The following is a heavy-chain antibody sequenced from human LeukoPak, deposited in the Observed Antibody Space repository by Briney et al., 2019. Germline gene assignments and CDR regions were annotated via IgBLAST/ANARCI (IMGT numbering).Heavy chain of an antibody. V-gene: IGHV3-30-3*02. D-gene: IGHD3-22*01. CDR3: AKLDYYDTSVYYYDYFDY. J-gene: IGHJ4*02. Sequence: GGSLRLSCAASGFTFSSYAMHWVRQAPGKGLEWVAVISYDGSNKYYADSVKGRFTISRDNSKNTLYLQMNSLRAEATAVYYCAKLDYYDTSVYYYDYFDYWGQGTLVTVSS. CDR2: ISYDGSNK. CDR1: GFTFSSYA.